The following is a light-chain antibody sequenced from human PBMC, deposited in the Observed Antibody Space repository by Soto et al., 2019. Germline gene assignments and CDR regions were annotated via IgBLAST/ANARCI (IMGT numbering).Light chain of an antibody. V-gene: IGKV3-15*01. CDR3: QQYSNWPQT. J-gene: IGKJ1*01. CDR1: QSFSAN. CDR2: GAS. Sequence: EIVMTQSPATLSVSPGERATLSCRASQSFSANLAWYQQKPGQAPMLLIYGASTRATGIPARFSGSGSGTEFTLAISSLQSEDFAVYYCQQYSNWPQTFGQGTKVDIK.